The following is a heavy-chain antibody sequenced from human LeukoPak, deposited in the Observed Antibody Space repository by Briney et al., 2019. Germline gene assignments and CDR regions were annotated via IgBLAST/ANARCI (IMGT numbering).Heavy chain of an antibody. CDR2: ISGSGGST. CDR1: GFTFSSYA. Sequence: GGSLRLSCAASGFTFSSYAMSWVRQAPGKGLEWVSAISGSGGSTYYADSVKGRFTISRDNSKNTLYLQMNSLRAEDTAVYYCAMNGGVGSGYYFDYWGQGTLVTVSS. D-gene: IGHD3-22*01. CDR3: AMNGGVGSGYYFDY. J-gene: IGHJ4*02. V-gene: IGHV3-23*01.